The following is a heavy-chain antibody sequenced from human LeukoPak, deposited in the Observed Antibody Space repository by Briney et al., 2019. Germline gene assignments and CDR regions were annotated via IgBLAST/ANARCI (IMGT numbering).Heavy chain of an antibody. Sequence: GRSLRLSCAASGFTFDDYAMHWVRQAPGKGLEWGAGISWNSGSIGYADSVKGRFTISRDNAKNSLYLQMKSLRAEDAALYFCAKGTLPDYWGQGTLVTVSS. V-gene: IGHV3-9*01. CDR2: ISWNSGSI. J-gene: IGHJ4*02. CDR3: AKGTLPDY. CDR1: GFTFDDYA.